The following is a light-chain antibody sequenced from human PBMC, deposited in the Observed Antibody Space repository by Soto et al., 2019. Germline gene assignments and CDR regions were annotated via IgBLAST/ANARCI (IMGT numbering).Light chain of an antibody. CDR3: QQRSNWPSFT. CDR2: DVS. CDR1: QSVDSY. J-gene: IGKJ3*01. V-gene: IGKV3-11*01. Sequence: EIVLTQSPATLSLSPGERATLSCRASQSVDSYLAWYQQRPGRAPRLLIYDVSNRATGIPARFSGSGSGADFTLTISSLEPEDFAVYYCQQRSNWPSFTFGPGTKVDIK.